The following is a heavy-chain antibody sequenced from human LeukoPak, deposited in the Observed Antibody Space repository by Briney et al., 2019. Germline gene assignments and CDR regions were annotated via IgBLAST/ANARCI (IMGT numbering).Heavy chain of an antibody. CDR1: GFTFSSYA. D-gene: IGHD3-22*01. J-gene: IGHJ5*02. CDR2: ISGSGGST. CDR3: AKRRVNYYDSSGPGLDP. Sequence: GGSLRLSCAASGFTFSSYAMSWVRQAPGKGLEWVSAISGSGGSTYYADSVKGRFTISRDNSKNTLYLQMNSLRAEDTAVYYCAKRRVNYYDSSGPGLDPWGQGTLVTVSS. V-gene: IGHV3-23*01.